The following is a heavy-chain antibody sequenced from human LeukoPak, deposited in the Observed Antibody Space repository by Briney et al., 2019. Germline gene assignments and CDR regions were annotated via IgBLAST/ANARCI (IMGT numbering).Heavy chain of an antibody. CDR3: ARDRDYGDYYYYGMDV. D-gene: IGHD4-17*01. CDR2: ISASGGST. CDR1: GFTFSSYA. J-gene: IGHJ6*02. Sequence: PGGSLRLSCAASGFTFSSYAMSWVRQAPGKGLEWVSAISASGGSTYYADSVKGRFTISRDNSKNTLYLQMNSLRAEDTAVYYCARDRDYGDYYYYGMDVWGQGTTVTVSS. V-gene: IGHV3-23*01.